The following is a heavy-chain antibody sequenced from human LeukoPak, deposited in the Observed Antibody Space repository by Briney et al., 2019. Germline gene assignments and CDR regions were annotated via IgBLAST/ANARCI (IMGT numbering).Heavy chain of an antibody. CDR2: IYHSGST. V-gene: IGHV4-38-2*01. CDR1: GYSISSGYY. J-gene: IGHJ4*02. Sequence: PSETLSLTCAVSGYSISSGYYWGWIRQPPGKGLEWIGSIYHSGSTYYNPSLKSRVTISVDTSKNQFSLKLSSVTAADTAVYYCARRGHYDFWRGNDYWGQGTLVTVSS. CDR3: ARRGHYDFWRGNDY. D-gene: IGHD3-3*01.